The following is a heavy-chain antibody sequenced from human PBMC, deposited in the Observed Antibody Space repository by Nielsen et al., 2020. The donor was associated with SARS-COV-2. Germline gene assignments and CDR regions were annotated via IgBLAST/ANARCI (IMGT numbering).Heavy chain of an antibody. CDR1: GYTVPHT. D-gene: IGHD1-1*01. V-gene: IGHV1-18*04. J-gene: IGHJ4*02. Sequence: ASVKVSCKGSGYTVPHTIAWVRQAPGQGLEWMGWVSSHNGDRGYAREFQGRVTMTTDTYTTTASMEVRNMRLDDTAVYYCATSFGTTDPFYLDHWGQGTPVTVSA. CDR3: ATSFGTTDPFYLDH. CDR2: VSSHNGDR.